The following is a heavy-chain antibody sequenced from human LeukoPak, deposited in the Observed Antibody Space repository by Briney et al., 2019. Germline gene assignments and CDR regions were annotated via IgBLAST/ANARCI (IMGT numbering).Heavy chain of an antibody. V-gene: IGHV3-48*01. CDR2: ISGATNDI. CDR3: AGGWLASSSEGFDY. D-gene: IGHD6-6*01. J-gene: IGHJ4*02. CDR1: GFILSTYT. Sequence: GGSLRLSCEASGFILSTYTMNWVRQAPGKGLEWVSYISGATNDIKYADSEKGRFTISRDNAKNSLYLQMTNMRAEDTALYYCAGGWLASSSEGFDYWGQGTLVTVSS.